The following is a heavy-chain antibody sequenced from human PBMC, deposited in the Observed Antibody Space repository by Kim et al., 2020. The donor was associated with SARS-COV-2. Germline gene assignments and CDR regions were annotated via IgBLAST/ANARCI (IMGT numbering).Heavy chain of an antibody. J-gene: IGHJ3*02. CDR3: ARARRSGSVGRDAFDI. V-gene: IGHV3-48*03. Sequence: VKDRCTISRDNSKNSLYLQMKSMRAEDTAVYYCARARRSGSVGRDAFDIWGRGTMVIVSS. D-gene: IGHD1-26*01.